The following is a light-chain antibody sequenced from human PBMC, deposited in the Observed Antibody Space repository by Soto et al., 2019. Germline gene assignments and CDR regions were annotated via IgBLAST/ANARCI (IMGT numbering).Light chain of an antibody. J-gene: IGKJ1*01. CDR3: QQRANRPPWT. V-gene: IGKV3-11*01. CDR1: QSVSSS. Sequence: EIVLTQSPATLSLSPGERATLSCRASQSVSSSLFWYQQKPGQAPSLLIFDASNRATGVPVRFSGSGSGTDFTLTISSLEPEDFAVYYCQQRANRPPWTFGQGTKVEIK. CDR2: DAS.